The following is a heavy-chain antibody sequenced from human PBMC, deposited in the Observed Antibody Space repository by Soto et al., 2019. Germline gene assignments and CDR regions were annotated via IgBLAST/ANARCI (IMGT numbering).Heavy chain of an antibody. Sequence: GGSLRLSCAASGFTFSTYSMNWVRQAPGKGLEWVSYISSSSSTIFYTDSVKGRFTVSRDDAKNSLYLQMNSLRAEDTAVYYCATPTCTDLEYYPGYGTL. CDR3: ATPTCTDLEYY. V-gene: IGHV3-48*04. CDR1: GFTFSTYS. CDR2: ISSSSSTI. D-gene: IGHD2-8*01. J-gene: IGHJ4*01.